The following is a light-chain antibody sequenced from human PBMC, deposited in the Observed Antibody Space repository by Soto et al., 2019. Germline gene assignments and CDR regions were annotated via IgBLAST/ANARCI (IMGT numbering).Light chain of an antibody. CDR2: GTS. Sequence: EVLLTQSPGTLSLSPGERATLSCRASQSVSSSYLAWYQQKPGQAPRLLMYGTSSRATGIPDRFSGSGSGTDFTLTISSLEPEDFAVYYCQHRTNWPAFGGGTKVEIK. V-gene: IGKV3D-20*02. J-gene: IGKJ4*01. CDR1: QSVSSSY. CDR3: QHRTNWPA.